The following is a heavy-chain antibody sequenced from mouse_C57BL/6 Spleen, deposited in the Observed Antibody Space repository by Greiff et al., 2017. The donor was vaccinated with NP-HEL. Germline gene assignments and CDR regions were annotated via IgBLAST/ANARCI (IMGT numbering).Heavy chain of an antibody. D-gene: IGHD1-1*01. CDR1: GYTFTSYW. Sequence: VQLQQSGAELVMPGASVKLSCKASGYTFTSYWMHWVKQRPGQGLEWIGEIDPSDSYTNYNQKFKGKSTLTVDKSSSTAYMQLSSLTSEDSAVYYCARDPGSSYDWYFDVWGTGTTVTVSS. V-gene: IGHV1-69*01. J-gene: IGHJ1*03. CDR2: IDPSDSYT. CDR3: ARDPGSSYDWYFDV.